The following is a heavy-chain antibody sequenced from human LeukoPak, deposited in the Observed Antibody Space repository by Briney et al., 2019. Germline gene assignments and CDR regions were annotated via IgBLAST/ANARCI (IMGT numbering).Heavy chain of an antibody. CDR2: INPNSGGT. D-gene: IGHD2-21*02. Sequence: ASVKVSCKASGYTFTGYYMHWVRQAPGQGLEWMGWINPNSGGTNYAQKFQGRVTMTRDTSISTAYMELSRLRSDDTAVYYCARGMRGRSTLVVTALAPPPRYWGQGTLVTVSS. CDR1: GYTFTGYY. CDR3: ARGMRGRSTLVVTALAPPPRY. J-gene: IGHJ4*02. V-gene: IGHV1-2*02.